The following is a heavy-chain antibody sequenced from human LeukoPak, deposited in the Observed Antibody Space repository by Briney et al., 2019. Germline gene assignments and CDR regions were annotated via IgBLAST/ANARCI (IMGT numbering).Heavy chain of an antibody. V-gene: IGHV5-51*01. CDR2: IYPGDSDT. Sequence: GASLQISCQGSGSSFTSYWIGWVRQLPGKGLEWMGIIYPGDSDTRYSPSFQGQVTISADKSISTAYLQWSSLKASDTAMYYCARPNYYDSSGYYVVAFDIWGQGTMVTVSS. J-gene: IGHJ3*02. D-gene: IGHD3-22*01. CDR1: GSSFTSYW. CDR3: ARPNYYDSSGYYVVAFDI.